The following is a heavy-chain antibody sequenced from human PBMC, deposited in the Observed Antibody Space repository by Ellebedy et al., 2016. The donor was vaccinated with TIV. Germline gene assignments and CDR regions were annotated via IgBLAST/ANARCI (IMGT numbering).Heavy chain of an antibody. D-gene: IGHD6-13*01. CDR2: ISSSSSST. V-gene: IGHV3-11*06. CDR3: ATVHLPYSSSWPLNY. Sequence: GESLKISCAASGFTFSDYYMSWIRQAPGKGLEWVSYISSSSSSTNYADSVKGRFTISRDNAKNSLFLQMSSLSAADTAVYYCATVHLPYSSSWPLNYWGQGTLVSVSS. J-gene: IGHJ4*02. CDR1: GFTFSDYY.